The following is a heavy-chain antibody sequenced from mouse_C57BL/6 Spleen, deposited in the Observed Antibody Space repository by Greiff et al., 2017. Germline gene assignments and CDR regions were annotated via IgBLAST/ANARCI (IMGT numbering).Heavy chain of an antibody. CDR1: GYAFSSYW. J-gene: IGHJ4*01. CDR2: IYPGDGDT. Sequence: QVQLKESGAELVKPGASVKISCKASGYAFSSYWMNWVKQRPGKGLEWIGQIYPGDGDTNYNGKFKGKATLTADKSSSTAYMQLSSLTSEDSAVYFCARCSDYDRGYAMDYWGQGTSVTVSS. D-gene: IGHD2-4*01. V-gene: IGHV1-80*01. CDR3: ARCSDYDRGYAMDY.